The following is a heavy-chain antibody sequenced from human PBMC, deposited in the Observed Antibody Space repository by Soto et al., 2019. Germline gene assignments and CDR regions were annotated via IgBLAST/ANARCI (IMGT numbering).Heavy chain of an antibody. Sequence: GASVKVSCKVSGYTLTELSMHWVRQAPGKGLEWMGGFDPEDGETIYAQKFQGRVTMTEDTSTDTAYMELSSLRSEDTAVYYCATASYCGGDCYPKDLFDYWGQGTLVTVSS. CDR2: FDPEDGET. J-gene: IGHJ4*02. CDR3: ATASYCGGDCYPKDLFDY. CDR1: GYTLTELS. D-gene: IGHD2-21*01. V-gene: IGHV1-24*01.